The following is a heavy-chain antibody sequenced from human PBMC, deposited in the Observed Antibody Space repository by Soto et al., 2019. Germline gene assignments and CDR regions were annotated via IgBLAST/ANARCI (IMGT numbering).Heavy chain of an antibody. Sequence: QVQLQESGSGLVKPSETLSLSCAVSGTSVSSDRSSWSWIRQSPGKGLEWIGAIYYTGTTFYNPLRTGRLTLSLDRSNNHFSLKPKCGTAADTAMYYCATRGDGEKDWYFDVWGRGTLVTVSS. D-gene: IGHD4-17*01. CDR1: GTSVSSDRSS. V-gene: IGHV4-30-2*06. CDR2: IYYTGTT. CDR3: ATRGDGEKDWYFDV. J-gene: IGHJ2*01.